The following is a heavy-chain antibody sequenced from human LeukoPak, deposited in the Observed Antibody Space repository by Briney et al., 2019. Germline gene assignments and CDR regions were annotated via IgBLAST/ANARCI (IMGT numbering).Heavy chain of an antibody. Sequence: NPSETLSLTCAVYGGSFSGYYWSWIRQPPGKGLEWIGEINHSGSTNYNPSLKSRVTISVDTSKNQFSLKLSSVTAADTAVYYCAGALGSGWPRDWFDPWGQGTLVTVSS. D-gene: IGHD6-19*01. V-gene: IGHV4-34*01. CDR3: AGALGSGWPRDWFDP. CDR2: INHSGST. J-gene: IGHJ5*02. CDR1: GGSFSGYY.